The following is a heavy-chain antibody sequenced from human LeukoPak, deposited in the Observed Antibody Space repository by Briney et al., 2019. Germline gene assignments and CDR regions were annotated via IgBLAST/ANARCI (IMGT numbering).Heavy chain of an antibody. Sequence: GGSLTLSCAVSGLTFSSSWMDSVRQAAGKGLQWVASINPDGNKKYSADSVKGRFTISRDNAENSLYLQMNSLRVEDTAFYYCARDLAYSRLDYWGQGMLVTVSS. D-gene: IGHD5-18*01. CDR1: GLTFSSSW. V-gene: IGHV3-7*01. J-gene: IGHJ4*02. CDR2: INPDGNKK. CDR3: ARDLAYSRLDY.